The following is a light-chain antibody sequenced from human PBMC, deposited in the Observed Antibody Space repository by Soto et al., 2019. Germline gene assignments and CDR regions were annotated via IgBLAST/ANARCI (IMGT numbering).Light chain of an antibody. V-gene: IGKV3D-20*01. CDR2: DTS. CDR3: QKYDTSLT. CDR1: HTIASVY. Sequence: IVLTQSPASLSLSPGERATLSCGASHTIASVYLAWYQHKPGLAPRLLIYDTSMRGTGIPDMFTGSGSGTDFTLTSSRLEHEDVAVYYCQKYDTSLTFGGGTKVESK. J-gene: IGKJ4*01.